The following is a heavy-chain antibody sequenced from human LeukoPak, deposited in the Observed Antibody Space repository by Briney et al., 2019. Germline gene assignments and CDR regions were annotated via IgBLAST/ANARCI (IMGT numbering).Heavy chain of an antibody. V-gene: IGHV3-72*01. D-gene: IGHD2-8*01. CDR3: TRVYTPTYGVDV. CDR2: TRNKANSYTT. Sequence: GGSLRLSCAASGFTISDHYMDWVRQAPGKGLEWVGRTRNKANSYTTEYAASVKGRFTLSRDESKNSLYLQMNSLKTEDTAVYYCTRVYTPTYGVDVWGQGTTVTVSS. CDR1: GFTISDHY. J-gene: IGHJ6*02.